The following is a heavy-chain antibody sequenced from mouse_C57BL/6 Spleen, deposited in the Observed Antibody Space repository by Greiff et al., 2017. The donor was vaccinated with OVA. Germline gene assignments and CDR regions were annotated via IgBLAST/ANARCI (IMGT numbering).Heavy chain of an antibody. V-gene: IGHV5-6*01. CDR1: GFTFSSYG. CDR2: ISSGGSYT. CDR3: ARQYYGSKGWYFDV. Sequence: EVQRVESGGDLVKPGGSLKLSCAASGFTFSSYGMSWVRQTPDKRLEWVATISSGGSYTYYPDSVKGRFTISRDNAKNTLYLQMSSLKSEDTAMYYCARQYYGSKGWYFDVWGTGTTVTVSS. J-gene: IGHJ1*03. D-gene: IGHD1-1*01.